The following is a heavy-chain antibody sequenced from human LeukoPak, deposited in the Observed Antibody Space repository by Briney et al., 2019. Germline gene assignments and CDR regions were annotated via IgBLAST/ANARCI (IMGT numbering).Heavy chain of an antibody. D-gene: IGHD2-8*01. CDR2: ISDSGDYT. V-gene: IGHV3-23*01. CDR3: AKDTSIGKYCTNGVCSPFDY. CDR1: GFTFSSYA. J-gene: IGHJ4*02. Sequence: GSLTLSCAGSGFTFSSYAMSWVRQAPGQGLEWVSVISDSGDYTSYADSVRGRFTISRDNSRNTLYLQMISLRPEDTAVYYCAKDTSIGKYCTNGVCSPFDYWGQGTLVTVSS.